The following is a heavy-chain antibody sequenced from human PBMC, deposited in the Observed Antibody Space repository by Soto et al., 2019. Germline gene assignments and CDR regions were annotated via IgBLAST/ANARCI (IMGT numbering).Heavy chain of an antibody. CDR2: MWHDGSDK. V-gene: IGHV3-33*01. D-gene: IGHD2-2*01. CDR1: GFTFSSDG. Sequence: GGSLRLSCAASGFTFSSDGMHWVRQAPGKGLEWVALMWHDGSDKYYVDSVKGRFTISRDNSKNTLYLQMNSLRAEDTAVYYCVRDCSSASCHNYWGQGTLVTVSS. CDR3: VRDCSSASCHNY. J-gene: IGHJ4*02.